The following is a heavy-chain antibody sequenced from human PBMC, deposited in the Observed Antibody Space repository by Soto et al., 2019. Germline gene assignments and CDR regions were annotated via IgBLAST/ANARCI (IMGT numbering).Heavy chain of an antibody. V-gene: IGHV4-61*08. Sequence: SETLSLTCAVSGDSISSGGFSCSWFRQPRGQGLEWIGYMGYNGFTRYNPSLRSRVAISLDTAKNQFSLNLSSVTAADTALYYCARQGFGELHGLVDVWGQGITVTVS. D-gene: IGHD3-10*01. CDR2: MGYNGFT. CDR1: GDSISSGGFS. CDR3: ARQGFGELHGLVDV. J-gene: IGHJ6*02.